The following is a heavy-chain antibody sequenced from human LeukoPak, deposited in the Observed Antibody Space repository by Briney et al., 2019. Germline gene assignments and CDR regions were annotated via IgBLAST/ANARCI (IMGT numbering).Heavy chain of an antibody. CDR1: GYSISSGYY. Sequence: SETLSLTCTVSGYSISSGYYWGWMRQPPGKRLEWIGSIYHSGSTYYNPSLKSRVTISVDTSKNQFSLKLSSVTAADTAVYYCARTYDSSGYYPGFFLIWGQGTLVTVSS. V-gene: IGHV4-38-2*02. J-gene: IGHJ4*02. CDR2: IYHSGST. CDR3: ARTYDSSGYYPGFFLI. D-gene: IGHD3-22*01.